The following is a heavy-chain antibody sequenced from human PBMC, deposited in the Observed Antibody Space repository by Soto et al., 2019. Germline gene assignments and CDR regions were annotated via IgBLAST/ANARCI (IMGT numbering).Heavy chain of an antibody. D-gene: IGHD3-22*01. Sequence: EVQLVESGGGLVKPGGSLRLSCAASGFTFSDYSMNWVRQAPGKGLEWLSYITTSSSYIYYADSVKGRFTISRDNAKNSLYLQMNSLRDEDTAVYYCARLGTYDSSGHPWGQGTLVTVSS. J-gene: IGHJ5*02. CDR2: ITTSSSYI. V-gene: IGHV3-21*01. CDR1: GFTFSDYS. CDR3: ARLGTYDSSGHP.